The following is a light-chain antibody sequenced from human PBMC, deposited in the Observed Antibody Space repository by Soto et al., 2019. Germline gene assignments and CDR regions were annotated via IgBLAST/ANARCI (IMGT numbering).Light chain of an antibody. V-gene: IGKV3-11*01. CDR1: QSVRSY. J-gene: IGKJ2*01. CDR2: DAS. CDR3: QQRSDLMYT. Sequence: EIVLTQSPATLSLSPGERATLSCSASQSVRSYLAWYQQKPGQAPRLLIYDASARATGIPARFSGSGSGTDFTLTISSLELEDFAVYYCQQRSDLMYTFGQGTTLEIK.